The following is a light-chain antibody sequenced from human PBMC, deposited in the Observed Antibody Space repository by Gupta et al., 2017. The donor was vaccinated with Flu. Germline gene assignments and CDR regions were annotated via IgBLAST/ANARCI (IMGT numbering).Light chain of an antibody. J-gene: IGKJ1*01. CDR1: RSIFGY. CDR3: QQSHGPPWT. CDR2: ATS. V-gene: IGKV1-39*01. Sequence: PSSLSASVGDTVTITCRASRSIFGYLNWYQQKSGKAPTLLLYATSSVQSGVPLRFRGSGSGTDFTLTISSLQAEDFATYDCQQSHGPPWTCGQGTKVEIK.